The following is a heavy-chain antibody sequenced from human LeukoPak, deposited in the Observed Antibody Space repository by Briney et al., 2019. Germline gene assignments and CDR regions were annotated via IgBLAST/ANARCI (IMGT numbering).Heavy chain of an antibody. CDR2: ITGGAADST. D-gene: IGHD3-3*01. J-gene: IGHJ6*03. CDR3: ARNFWSGHNTDYYYMDV. CDR1: GFTFNNYP. Sequence: GGSLRLSCAGSGFTFNNYPISWVRQTPGKGLEWVSAITGGAADSTYYADSVKGRFTISRDNSENTLYLQMNSLRAEDTAVYYCARNFWSGHNTDYYYMDVWGKGTTVTVSS. V-gene: IGHV3-23*01.